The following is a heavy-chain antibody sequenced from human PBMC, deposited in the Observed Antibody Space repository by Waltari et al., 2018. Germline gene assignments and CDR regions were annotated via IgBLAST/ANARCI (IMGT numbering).Heavy chain of an antibody. CDR3: ARTGTAAIDYYFDH. D-gene: IGHD3-3*01. CDR2: IRSKAYGATP. J-gene: IGHJ4*02. V-gene: IGHV3-49*04. CDR1: GFKFNAYA. Sequence: EVKLVESGGAVVKPGQSLRLSCAPSGFKFNAYALSWVRQAPGEGLEWVSFIRSKAYGATPEYAASVKGRFIMSRDESKAVAYLQMNSLQSDDTAVYFCARTGTAAIDYYFDHWGRGTVVTVSS.